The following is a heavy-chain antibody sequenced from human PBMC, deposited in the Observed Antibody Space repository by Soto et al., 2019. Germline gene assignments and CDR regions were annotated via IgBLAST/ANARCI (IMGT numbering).Heavy chain of an antibody. J-gene: IGHJ6*02. CDR2: IIPIFGTA. V-gene: IGHV1-69*13. D-gene: IGHD3-9*01. Sequence: ASVKVSCKASGGTFSSYAISWVRQAPGQGLEWMGGIIPIFGTANYAQKFQGRVTITADESTSTAYMELSSLRSEDTAVYYCAGALRYFDWLAPNYYYGMDVWGQGTTVTVSS. CDR3: AGALRYFDWLAPNYYYGMDV. CDR1: GGTFSSYA.